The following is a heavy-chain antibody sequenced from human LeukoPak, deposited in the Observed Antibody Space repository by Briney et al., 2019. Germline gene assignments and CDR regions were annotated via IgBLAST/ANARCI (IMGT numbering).Heavy chain of an antibody. J-gene: IGHJ4*02. CDR3: ARLRVRPSQMTTVSTFDN. Sequence: PGGSLRLSCAASGFNFGSHWMTWVRQAPGKGLDWVANIKQDGSEKYYVDSVKGRFTISRDNAKNSLYLQMNSLRVEDTAVYYCARLRVRPSQMTTVSTFDNWGQGTLVTVSS. D-gene: IGHD4-17*01. V-gene: IGHV3-7*01. CDR2: IKQDGSEK. CDR1: GFNFGSHW.